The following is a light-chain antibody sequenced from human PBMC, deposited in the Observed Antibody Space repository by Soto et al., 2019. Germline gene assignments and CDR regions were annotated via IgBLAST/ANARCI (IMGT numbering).Light chain of an antibody. Sequence: EIVLTQSLATVSLSPGESATLSCRASQNIHSFLAWYQQRPGQAPRLLIYDASFRATAIPARFNGSGSGTDFTLTITRLEPEDFAVYYCQQRLFWPLFTFGQGTRLEIK. V-gene: IGKV3-11*01. CDR2: DAS. J-gene: IGKJ2*01. CDR1: QNIHSF. CDR3: QQRLFWPLFT.